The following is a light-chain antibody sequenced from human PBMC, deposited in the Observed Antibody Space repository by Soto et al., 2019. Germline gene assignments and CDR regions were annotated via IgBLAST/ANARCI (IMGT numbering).Light chain of an antibody. CDR3: SSYTRSSTLL. CDR2: DVS. Sequence: QSALAQPASVSGSPGQSITISCTGTSSDVGDYNYVSWYQQHPGNAPKLMIYDVSHRPSEVSNRFSGSKSGNTASLTISGLQAEDEADYYCSSYTRSSTLLFGTGTKLTVL. J-gene: IGLJ1*01. V-gene: IGLV2-14*03. CDR1: SSDVGDYNY.